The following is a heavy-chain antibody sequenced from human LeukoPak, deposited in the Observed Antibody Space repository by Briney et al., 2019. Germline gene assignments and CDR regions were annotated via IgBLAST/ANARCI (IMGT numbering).Heavy chain of an antibody. CDR2: IYSGGST. Sequence: GGSLRLSCAASGFTVSSNYMSWVRQAPGKGLEWVSVIYSGGSTYYADSVKGRFTISRDNYKNTLYLQMNSLRAEDTAVYYCARAPTLNYYYYYMDVWGKGTTVTVSS. J-gene: IGHJ6*03. V-gene: IGHV3-53*01. CDR1: GFTVSSNY. CDR3: ARAPTLNYYYYYMDV.